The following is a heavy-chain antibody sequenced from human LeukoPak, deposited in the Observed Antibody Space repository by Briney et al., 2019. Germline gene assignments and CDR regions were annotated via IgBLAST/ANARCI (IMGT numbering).Heavy chain of an antibody. D-gene: IGHD6-6*01. CDR2: ISAYNGNT. CDR3: ARDQEAVPYSSSSPFDY. CDR1: GGTFSSYA. J-gene: IGHJ4*02. V-gene: IGHV1-18*01. Sequence: ASVKVSCKASGGTFSSYAISWVRQAPGQGLEWMGWISAYNGNTNYAQKLQGRVTMTTDTSTSTAYMELRSLRSDDTAVYYCARDQEAVPYSSSSPFDYWGQGTPVTVSS.